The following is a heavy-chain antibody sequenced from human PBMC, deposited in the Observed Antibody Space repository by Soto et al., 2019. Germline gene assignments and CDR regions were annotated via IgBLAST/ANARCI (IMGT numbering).Heavy chain of an antibody. Sequence: GGSLRLSCAASGFMFSAYWMSWVRQAPGKGLEWVANIHGDGGKIYYVDSVKGRFTISRDNAKRSLYLQMNSLRAEDTAVYYSARDFYGGYTYGPGDYWGQGALVTVSS. CDR3: ARDFYGGYTYGPGDY. CDR2: IHGDGGKI. J-gene: IGHJ4*02. D-gene: IGHD5-18*01. CDR1: GFMFSAYW. V-gene: IGHV3-7*01.